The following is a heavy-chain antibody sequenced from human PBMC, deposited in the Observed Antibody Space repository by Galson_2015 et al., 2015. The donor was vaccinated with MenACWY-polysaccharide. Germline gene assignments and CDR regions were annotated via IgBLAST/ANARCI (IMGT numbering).Heavy chain of an antibody. CDR2: ISNSGNTI. CDR1: GFSFSDYY. CDR3: ARDSWNYANYFKYFSAEV. Sequence: SLRLSCAASGFSFSDYYMSWIRQAPGKGLEWISYISNSGNTIYYADSVKGRFTISRDNAKKSLYLQLNTLRAEDTAVYYCARDSWNYANYFKYFSAEVWGQGTTVTVSS. J-gene: IGHJ6*02. V-gene: IGHV3-11*01. D-gene: IGHD1-7*01.